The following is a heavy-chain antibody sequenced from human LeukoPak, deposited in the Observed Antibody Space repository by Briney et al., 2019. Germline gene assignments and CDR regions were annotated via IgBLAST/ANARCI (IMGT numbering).Heavy chain of an antibody. CDR3: ASTHYGSGSQTLDY. CDR2: ISYDGSNK. Sequence: PGGSLRLSCAASGFTFSSYAMHWVRQAPGKGLEWVAVISYDGSNKYYADSVKGRFTISRDNSKNTLYLQMNSLRAEDTAVYYCASTHYGSGSQTLDYWGQGTLVTVSS. D-gene: IGHD3-10*01. J-gene: IGHJ4*02. V-gene: IGHV3-30-3*01. CDR1: GFTFSSYA.